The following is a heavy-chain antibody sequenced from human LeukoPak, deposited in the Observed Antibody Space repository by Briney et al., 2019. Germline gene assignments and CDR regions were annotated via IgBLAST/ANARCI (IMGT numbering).Heavy chain of an antibody. CDR2: IYYSGRT. Sequence: SETLSPSCTVSGGSTNSYSWSGIRQPPGKGLEWIGYIYYSGRTNNNPSLKSRVTMSVDTSKNQFSLNLSSVTAADTAVYYCARCDGAASHFDDWGQGTLVTVSS. J-gene: IGHJ4*02. V-gene: IGHV4-59*08. CDR1: GGSTNSYS. CDR3: ARCDGAASHFDD. D-gene: IGHD1-26*01.